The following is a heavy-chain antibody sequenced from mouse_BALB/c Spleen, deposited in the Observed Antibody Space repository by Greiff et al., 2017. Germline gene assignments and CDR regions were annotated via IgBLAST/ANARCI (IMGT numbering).Heavy chain of an antibody. CDR2: ISNGGGST. J-gene: IGHJ3*01. Sequence: EVNVVESGGGLVQPGGSLKLSCAASGFTFSSYTMSWVRQTPEKRLEWVAYISNGGGSTYYPDTVKGRFTISRDNTKNTLYLQMSSLKSEDTAMYYCARHRGYGSSFAYWGQGTLVTVSA. CDR1: GFTFSSYT. V-gene: IGHV5-12-2*01. CDR3: ARHRGYGSSFAY. D-gene: IGHD1-1*01.